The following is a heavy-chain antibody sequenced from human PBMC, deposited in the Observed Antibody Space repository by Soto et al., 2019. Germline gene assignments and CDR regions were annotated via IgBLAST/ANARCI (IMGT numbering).Heavy chain of an antibody. Sequence: LSLTCTVPGGSISSYYWSWIRQPPGKGLEWIGYIYYSGSTNYNPSLKSRVTISVDTSKNQFSLKLSSVTAADTAVYYCARGESSGWYYFDYWGQGTLVTVSS. D-gene: IGHD6-19*01. CDR2: IYYSGST. J-gene: IGHJ4*02. CDR3: ARGESSGWYYFDY. V-gene: IGHV4-59*01. CDR1: GGSISSYY.